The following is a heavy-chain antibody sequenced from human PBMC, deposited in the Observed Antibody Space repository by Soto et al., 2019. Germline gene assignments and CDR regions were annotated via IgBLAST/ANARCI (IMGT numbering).Heavy chain of an antibody. D-gene: IGHD3-3*01. CDR1: GYTFTSYY. J-gene: IGHJ6*02. V-gene: IGHV1-46*01. CDR3: ARALRPGISAFSSGYFYGMDV. Sequence: ASVKVSCKTSGYTFTSYYMHWVRQAPGQGLEWMGIINPSGGSTTYAQKFQGRVTMTRDTSTSTVYMELSSLRSEDTAVYYCARALRPGISAFSSGYFYGMDVWGQGTTVTVSS. CDR2: INPSGGST.